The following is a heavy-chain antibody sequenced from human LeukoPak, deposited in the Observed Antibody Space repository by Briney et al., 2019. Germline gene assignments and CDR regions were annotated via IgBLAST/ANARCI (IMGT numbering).Heavy chain of an antibody. J-gene: IGHJ6*03. Sequence: SETLSLTCAVYGGSFSGYYWSWIRQPPGKGLEWIGEINHSGSTNYNPSLKSRVTISVDTSKNQLSLKLSSVTAADTAVYYCARGSNDYSNYYYYMDVWGKGTTVTVSS. CDR1: GGSFSGYY. CDR3: ARGSNDYSNYYYYMDV. D-gene: IGHD4-11*01. CDR2: INHSGST. V-gene: IGHV4-34*01.